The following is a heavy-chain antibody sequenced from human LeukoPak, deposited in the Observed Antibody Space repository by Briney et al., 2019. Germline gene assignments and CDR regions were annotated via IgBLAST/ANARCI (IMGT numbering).Heavy chain of an antibody. CDR1: GGSISSYY. V-gene: IGHV4-59*08. Sequence: SETLSLTCIVSGGSISSYYWSWIRQPPGKGLEWIGYVYNSRGTNYNPSLKSRVTISVDTSKNQFSLNLSSVTAADTAVYYCARHTNGLHFDNWGQGTLVTVSS. CDR3: ARHTNGLHFDN. CDR2: VYNSRGT. D-gene: IGHD2-8*01. J-gene: IGHJ4*02.